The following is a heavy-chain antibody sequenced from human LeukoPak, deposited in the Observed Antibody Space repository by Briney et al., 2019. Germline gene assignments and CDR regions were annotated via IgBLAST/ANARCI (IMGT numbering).Heavy chain of an antibody. CDR3: ARGDLMGATDC. Sequence: PGGSLRLSCAASGFTVSSTYMSWVRQAPGKGLEWVSVIYSGGSTYNADSVKGRFSISRDKSKNTLYLQMNSLRAEDTAVYYCARGDLMGATDCWGQGTLVTVSS. CDR1: GFTVSSTY. V-gene: IGHV3-66*01. J-gene: IGHJ4*02. CDR2: IYSGGST. D-gene: IGHD1-26*01.